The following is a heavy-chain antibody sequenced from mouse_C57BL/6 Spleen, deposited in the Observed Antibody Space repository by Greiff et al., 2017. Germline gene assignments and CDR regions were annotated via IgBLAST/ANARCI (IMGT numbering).Heavy chain of an antibody. CDR1: GSTFTDYY. CDR3: ARITTHYFDY. V-gene: IGHV1-26*01. CDR2: INPNNGGT. D-gene: IGHD1-1*01. Sequence: VQLQQSGPELVKPGASVKISCKASGSTFTDYYMNWVKQSHGKSLEWIGDINPNNGGTSYNQKFKGKATLTVDKSSSTAYMELRSLTSEDSAVYYCARITTHYFDYWGQGTTLTVSS. J-gene: IGHJ2*01.